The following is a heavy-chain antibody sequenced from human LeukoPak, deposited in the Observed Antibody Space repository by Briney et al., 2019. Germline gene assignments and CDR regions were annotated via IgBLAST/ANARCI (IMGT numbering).Heavy chain of an antibody. Sequence: GGSLRLSCVASGFTFSSSWMNWVRQAPGKGLEWVSSISTSSRYIYYKDSVRGRFTISRDDAKNSLYLEMNSLRAEDTAVYYCARADCSSSTCYLRRSWFDPWGQGTLVTVSS. CDR2: ISTSSRYI. J-gene: IGHJ5*02. D-gene: IGHD2-2*01. V-gene: IGHV3-21*01. CDR1: GFTFSSSW. CDR3: ARADCSSSTCYLRRSWFDP.